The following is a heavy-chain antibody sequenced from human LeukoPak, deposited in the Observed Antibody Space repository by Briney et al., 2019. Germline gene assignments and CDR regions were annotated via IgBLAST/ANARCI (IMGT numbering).Heavy chain of an antibody. Sequence: PGRSLRLSCAASGFTFSSYAMPWVRQAPGKGLEWVAVISYDGSNKYYADSVKGRFTISRDNSKNTLYLQMNSLRAEDTAVYYCAKDGHLRYCSGGNCFHIDYWGQGTLVTVSS. D-gene: IGHD2-15*01. CDR1: GFTFSSYA. CDR3: AKDGHLRYCSGGNCFHIDY. J-gene: IGHJ4*02. CDR2: ISYDGSNK. V-gene: IGHV3-30*04.